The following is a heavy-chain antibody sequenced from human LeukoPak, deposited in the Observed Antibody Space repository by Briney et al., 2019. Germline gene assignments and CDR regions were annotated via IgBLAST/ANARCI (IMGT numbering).Heavy chain of an antibody. V-gene: IGHV6-1*01. CDR3: ARDQVSLELRERYYYYMDV. CDR1: GDSVSSNSAA. Sequence: SQTLSLTCAISGDSVSSNSAAWNWIRQSPSRGLEWLGRTYYRSKRYNDYAVSVKNRITISPDTSKNQFSLQLNSVTPEDTAVYYCARDQVSLELRERYYYYMDVWGKGTTVTVSS. CDR2: TYYRSKRYN. D-gene: IGHD1-7*01. J-gene: IGHJ6*03.